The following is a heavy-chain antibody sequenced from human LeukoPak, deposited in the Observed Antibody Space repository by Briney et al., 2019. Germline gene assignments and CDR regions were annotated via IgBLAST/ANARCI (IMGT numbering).Heavy chain of an antibody. J-gene: IGHJ4*02. V-gene: IGHV4-59*08. D-gene: IGHD4-11*01. CDR3: ASLLNDYSNSRVFDY. CDR1: GGSISSYY. Sequence: PSETLSLTCTVSGGSISSYYWSWIRQPPGKGLEWIGYIYYSGSTNYNPSLKSRVTISVDTSKNQFSLKLSSVTAADTAVYYCASLLNDYSNSRVFDYWGQGTLVTVSS. CDR2: IYYSGST.